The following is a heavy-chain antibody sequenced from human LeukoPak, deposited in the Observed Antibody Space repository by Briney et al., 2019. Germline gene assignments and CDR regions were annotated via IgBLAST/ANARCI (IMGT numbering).Heavy chain of an antibody. D-gene: IGHD5-24*01. Sequence: KTSETLSLTCTVSGGSISSYYWSWIRQPPGKGLEWIGYIYYSGSTNYNPSLKSRVTISVDTSKNQFSLKLSSVTAADTPVYYCAREGEMATSAFDYWGQGTLVTVAS. J-gene: IGHJ4*02. CDR3: AREGEMATSAFDY. CDR1: GGSISSYY. CDR2: IYYSGST. V-gene: IGHV4-59*01.